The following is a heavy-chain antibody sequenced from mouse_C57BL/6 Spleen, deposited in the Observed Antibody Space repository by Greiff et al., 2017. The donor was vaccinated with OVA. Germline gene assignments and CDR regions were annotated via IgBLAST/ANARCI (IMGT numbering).Heavy chain of an antibody. Sequence: EVQVVESGAELVRPGASVKLSCTASGFNIKDYYMHWVKQRPEQGLEWIGRIDPEDGDTEYAPKFQGKATMTADTSSNTAYLQLSSLTSEDTAVYYCTPYYYGSPWFAYWGQGTLVTVSA. D-gene: IGHD1-1*01. CDR2: IDPEDGDT. J-gene: IGHJ3*01. CDR3: TPYYYGSPWFAY. CDR1: GFNIKDYY. V-gene: IGHV14-1*01.